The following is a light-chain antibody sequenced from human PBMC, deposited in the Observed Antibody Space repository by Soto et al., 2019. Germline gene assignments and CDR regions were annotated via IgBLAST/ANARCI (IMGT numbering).Light chain of an antibody. Sequence: EIVLAQSPATLSVTPGERITLSCRATQSISINLAWIQQKPGQGPRLLMIGASTRATGVPDRFSGSGSGTDFTLAISSLEPEDFAVYYCQQRSNWPPVTFGGGTKVDIK. V-gene: IGKV3-11*01. CDR3: QQRSNWPPVT. CDR1: QSISIN. J-gene: IGKJ4*01. CDR2: GAS.